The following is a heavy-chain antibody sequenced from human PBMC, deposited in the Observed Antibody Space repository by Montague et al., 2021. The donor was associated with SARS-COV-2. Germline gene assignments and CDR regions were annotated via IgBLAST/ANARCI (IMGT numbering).Heavy chain of an antibody. J-gene: IGHJ4*02. D-gene: IGHD3-16*02. CDR1: GFTFSSYA. CDR3: ARDNYDYVWGSYRYIY. CDR2: ISYDGSNK. V-gene: IGHV3-30*04. Sequence: SLRLSCAASGFTFSSYAMHRVRQAPGKGLEWVAVISYDGSNKYYADSVKGRFTISREMNSLRAEDTAVYYCARDNYDYVWGSYRYIYWGQGTLVTVSS.